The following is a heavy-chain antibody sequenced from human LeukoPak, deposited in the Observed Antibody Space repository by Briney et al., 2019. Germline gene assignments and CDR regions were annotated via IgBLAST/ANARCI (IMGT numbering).Heavy chain of an antibody. J-gene: IGHJ4*02. Sequence: GGSLRLSCAASGFTFTSYAMHWVRQAPGQRLEWMGWINAGNGNTKYSQKFQGRVTITRDTSASTAYMELSSLRSEDTAVYYCARAVAGFDYWGQGTLVTVSS. CDR1: GFTFTSYA. CDR3: ARAVAGFDY. CDR2: INAGNGNT. D-gene: IGHD6-19*01. V-gene: IGHV1-3*01.